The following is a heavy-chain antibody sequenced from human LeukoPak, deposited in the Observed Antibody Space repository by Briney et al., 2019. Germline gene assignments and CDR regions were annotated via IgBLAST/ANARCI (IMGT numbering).Heavy chain of an antibody. CDR2: INHSGST. CDR1: GGSFSGYY. Sequence: SETLSITCAVYGGSFSGYYWSWIRQPPGKGLEWIGEINHSGSTSYNPSLKSRVTISVDTSKNQFSLKLSSVTAADTAVYYCARGDIAATGTPFDNWGQGTLVTVSS. J-gene: IGHJ4*02. V-gene: IGHV4-34*01. CDR3: ARGDIAATGTPFDN. D-gene: IGHD6-13*01.